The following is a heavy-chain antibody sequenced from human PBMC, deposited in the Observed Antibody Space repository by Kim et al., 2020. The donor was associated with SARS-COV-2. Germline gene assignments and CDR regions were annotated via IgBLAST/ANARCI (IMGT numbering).Heavy chain of an antibody. D-gene: IGHD2-15*01. CDR3: ARIGDY. CDR2: YPGDSHP. V-gene: IGHV5-51*01. J-gene: IGHJ4*02. Sequence: YPGDSHPSYSPSFQGQVTISADKSISTAYLQWSSLKASDTAMYYCARIGDYWGQGTLVTVSS.